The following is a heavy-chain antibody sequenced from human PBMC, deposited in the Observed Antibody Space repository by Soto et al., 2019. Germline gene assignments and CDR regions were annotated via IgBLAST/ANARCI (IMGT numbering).Heavy chain of an antibody. D-gene: IGHD4-17*01. V-gene: IGHV1-3*01. CDR1: GYTFTSYA. J-gene: IGHJ6*02. CDR3: ARDSSGDYGAYVHLPTFGYYGMDV. CDR2: INAGNGNT. Sequence: SVKVSCKASGYTFTSYAMHWVRQAPGQRLEWMGWINAGNGNTKYSQKFQGRVTITRDTSASTAYMELSSLRSEDTAVYYCARDSSGDYGAYVHLPTFGYYGMDVWGQGTKVTVSS.